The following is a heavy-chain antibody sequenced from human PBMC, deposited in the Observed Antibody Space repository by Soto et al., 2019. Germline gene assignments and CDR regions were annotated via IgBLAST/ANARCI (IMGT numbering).Heavy chain of an antibody. V-gene: IGHV4-34*01. Sequence: PSETLSLTCAVYGGSFSGYYWSWIRQPPGKGLEWIGEINHSGSTNYNPSLKSRVTISVDTSKNQFSLKLSSVTAADTAVYYCARGAFRSSSWYYYGMDVWGQGTTVTVSS. CDR3: ARGAFRSSSWYYYGMDV. D-gene: IGHD6-13*01. J-gene: IGHJ6*02. CDR2: INHSGST. CDR1: GGSFSGYY.